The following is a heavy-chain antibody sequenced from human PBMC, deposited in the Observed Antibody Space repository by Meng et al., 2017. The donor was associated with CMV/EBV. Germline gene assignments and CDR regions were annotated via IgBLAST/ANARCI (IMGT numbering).Heavy chain of an antibody. D-gene: IGHD6-6*01. V-gene: IGHV3-7*01. CDR2: IKQDGSEK. CDR1: GFTFSSYW. Sequence: GESLKISCAASGFTFSSYWMSWVRQAPGKGLEWVANIKQDGSEKYYVDSVKGRFTISRDNAKNSLYLQMNSLRAEDTAVYYCARDDRIAARPRLDYWGQGTLVTVSS. J-gene: IGHJ4*02. CDR3: ARDDRIAARPRLDY.